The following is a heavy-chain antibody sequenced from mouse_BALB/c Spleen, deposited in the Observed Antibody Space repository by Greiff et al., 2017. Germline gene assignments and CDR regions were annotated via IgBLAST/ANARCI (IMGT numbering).Heavy chain of an antibody. D-gene: IGHD1-1*01. J-gene: IGHJ2*01. CDR2: IRNKANGYTT. Sequence: EVKLMESGGGLVQPGGSLRLSCATSGFTFTDYYMSWVRQPPGKALEWLGFIRNKANGYTTEYSASVKGRFTISRDNSQSILYLQMNTLRAEDSATYYCARGGGSNYFDYWGQGTTLTVSS. V-gene: IGHV7-3*02. CDR1: GFTFTDYY. CDR3: ARGGGSNYFDY.